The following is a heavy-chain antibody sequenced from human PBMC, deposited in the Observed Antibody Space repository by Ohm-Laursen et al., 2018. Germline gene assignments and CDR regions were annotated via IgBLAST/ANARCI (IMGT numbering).Heavy chain of an antibody. V-gene: IGHV3-23*01. D-gene: IGHD4-17*01. CDR3: ARHNTVTTSLGWYFDL. CDR1: GITFSSYA. Sequence: SLRLSCSASGITFSSYAMNWVRQAPGKGLEWVSGISGSGGSTDYADSVKGRFTISRDNSKNTLYLQMNSLRAEDTAVYYCARHNTVTTSLGWYFDLWGRGTLVTVSS. CDR2: ISGSGGST. J-gene: IGHJ2*01.